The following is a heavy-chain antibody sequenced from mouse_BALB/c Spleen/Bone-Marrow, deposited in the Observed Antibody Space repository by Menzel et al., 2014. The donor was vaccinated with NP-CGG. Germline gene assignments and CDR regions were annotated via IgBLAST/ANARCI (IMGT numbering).Heavy chain of an antibody. CDR1: GFDFXRYW. D-gene: IGHD1-1*01. CDR3: ARLSYYGRSAY. J-gene: IGHJ3*01. CDR2: INPDSSTI. Sequence: EVQRVESGGGLVQPGGSLKLSCAASGFDFXRYWMSWVRQAPGKGLEWIGEINPDSSTINYTPSLKDKFVISRDNAKNTLYLQMSKVRFEDTALYYCARLSYYGRSAYWGQGTLVTVSA. V-gene: IGHV4-1*02.